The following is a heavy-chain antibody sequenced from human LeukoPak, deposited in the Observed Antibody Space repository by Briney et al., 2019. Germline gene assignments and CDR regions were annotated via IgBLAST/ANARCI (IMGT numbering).Heavy chain of an antibody. CDR3: ARSSCTGGSCYRGYFFDY. Sequence: ASVKVSYKASGYTFTSYYMHWVRQAPGQGLEWMGIINPSGGSTSYAQKFQGRVTMTRDTSTSTVYMELSSLRSEDTAVYYCARSSCTGGSCYRGYFFDYWGQGTLVTVSS. CDR2: INPSGGST. V-gene: IGHV1-46*01. CDR1: GYTFTSYY. D-gene: IGHD2-15*01. J-gene: IGHJ4*02.